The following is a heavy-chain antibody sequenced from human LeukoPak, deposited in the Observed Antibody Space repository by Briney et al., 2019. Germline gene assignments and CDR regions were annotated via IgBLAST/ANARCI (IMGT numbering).Heavy chain of an antibody. Sequence: SETLSLTCAVYGGSFSGYYWSWIRQPPGKGLEWIGEINHSGSTNYNPSLKSRVTISVDTSKNQFSLKLSSVTAADTAVYYCARALRYSGGCYYYGMDVWGQGTTVTVSS. CDR3: ARALRYSGGCYYYGMDV. V-gene: IGHV4-34*01. J-gene: IGHJ6*02. D-gene: IGHD2-15*01. CDR1: GGSFSGYY. CDR2: INHSGST.